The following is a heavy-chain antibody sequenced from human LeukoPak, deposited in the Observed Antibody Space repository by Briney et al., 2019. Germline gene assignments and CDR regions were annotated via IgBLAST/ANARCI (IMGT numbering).Heavy chain of an antibody. CDR1: GGTFSSYA. D-gene: IGHD3-10*01. V-gene: IGHV1-69*06. J-gene: IGHJ3*02. CDR2: LIPIFGTA. Sequence: ASVKVSCKASGGTFSSYAIIWVRQAPGQGLEWMGGLIPIFGTANYAQKFQGRVTITADKSTSTAYMELSSLRSEDTAVYYCARPLTGSGSYWVAFDIWGQGTMVTVSS. CDR3: ARPLTGSGSYWVAFDI.